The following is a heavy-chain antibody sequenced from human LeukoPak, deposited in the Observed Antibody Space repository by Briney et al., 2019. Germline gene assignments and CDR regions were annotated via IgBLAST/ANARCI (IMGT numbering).Heavy chain of an antibody. D-gene: IGHD3-3*01. Sequence: ASVKVSCKASGGTFSSYAISWVRQAPGQGLEWMGGIIPIFGTANCAQKFQGRVTITADESTSTAYMELSSLRSEDTAVYYCARVPDFWSGYYYYFDYWGQGTLVTVSS. V-gene: IGHV1-69*13. J-gene: IGHJ4*02. CDR2: IIPIFGTA. CDR3: ARVPDFWSGYYYYFDY. CDR1: GGTFSSYA.